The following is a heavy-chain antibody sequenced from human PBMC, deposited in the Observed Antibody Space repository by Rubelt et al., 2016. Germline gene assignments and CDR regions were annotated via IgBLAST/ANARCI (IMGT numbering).Heavy chain of an antibody. CDR3: ARHYCSSGSCYSFDY. J-gene: IGHJ4*02. D-gene: IGHD2-15*01. CDR1: GGSISSGGHY. Sequence: QVQLQESGPGLVKPSQTLSLTCTVSGGSISSGGHYWSWIRQTPGKGLEWIGYIYYSGNTNYNPSLKSRVTISVDTSKNQFSLKLSSVTAADTAVYSCARHYCSSGSCYSFDYWGQGTLVTVSS. CDR2: IYYSGNT. V-gene: IGHV4-61*08.